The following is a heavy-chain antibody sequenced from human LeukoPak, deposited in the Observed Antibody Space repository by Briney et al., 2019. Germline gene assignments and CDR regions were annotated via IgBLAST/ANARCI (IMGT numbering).Heavy chain of an antibody. CDR2: ISSSSSYI. D-gene: IGHD5-24*01. CDR1: GFTFSSYS. CDR3: ARGPRRDGYNSDY. J-gene: IGHJ4*02. V-gene: IGHV3-21*01. Sequence: GGSLRLSCAASGFTFSSYSMNWVRQAPGEGLEWVSSISSSSSYIYYADSVKGRFTISRDNAKNSLYLQMNSLRAEDTAVYYCARGPRRDGYNSDYWGQGTLVTVSS.